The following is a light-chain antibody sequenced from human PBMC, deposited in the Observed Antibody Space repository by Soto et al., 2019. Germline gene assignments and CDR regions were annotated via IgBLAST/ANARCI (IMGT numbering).Light chain of an antibody. J-gene: IGKJ1*01. CDR1: QSISSY. Sequence: DLQMTQSPSSLSASVGDRVTITCRASQSISSYLNWYQQKPGKAPKLLIYAAFSLQRGVPSRFSGSGSGTDFTLTISSLQPEDFATYYCQQSYSTPWTFGQGTKVEIK. CDR3: QQSYSTPWT. V-gene: IGKV1-39*01. CDR2: AAF.